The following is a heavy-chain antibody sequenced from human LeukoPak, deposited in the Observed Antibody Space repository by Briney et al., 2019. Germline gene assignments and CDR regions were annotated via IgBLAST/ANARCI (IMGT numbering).Heavy chain of an antibody. J-gene: IGHJ4*02. CDR1: GFTFSDYY. Sequence: SGGSLRLSCAASGFTFSDYYMSWIRQAPGKGLEWVSYISSSGGTIYFADSVKDRFTISRDNAKNSLDLQMNSLRAEDTAMHYCARAAVVTSPFDYWGQGTLVTVFS. D-gene: IGHD4-23*01. CDR3: ARAAVVTSPFDY. CDR2: ISSSGGTI. V-gene: IGHV3-11*01.